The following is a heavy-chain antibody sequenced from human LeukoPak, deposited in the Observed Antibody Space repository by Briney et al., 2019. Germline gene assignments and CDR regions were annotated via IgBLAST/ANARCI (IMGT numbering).Heavy chain of an antibody. J-gene: IGHJ4*02. Sequence: GGSLRLSCAASGFTFSSYWMHWVRQAPGKGLVWVSRINTDGSSTSYADSVKGRFTISRDNAKNTLYLQMNSLRAEDTAVYYCARDYPAYYYDSSGYFDYWGQGTLVTVSS. D-gene: IGHD3-22*01. CDR1: GFTFSSYW. CDR2: INTDGSST. CDR3: ARDYPAYYYDSSGYFDY. V-gene: IGHV3-74*01.